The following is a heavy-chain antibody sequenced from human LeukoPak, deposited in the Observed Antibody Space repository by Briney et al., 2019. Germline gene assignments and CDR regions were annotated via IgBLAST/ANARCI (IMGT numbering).Heavy chain of an antibody. Sequence: GGSLRLSCAASGFTFSSYWMNWVRQAPGTGLEWVSAIGGSGDNTYYADSVKGRFTISRDNSKNTLYLQMNSLRAEDTAVYYCAKDRLGYDSLGKFFDYWGQGTLVTVSS. CDR1: GFTFSSYW. CDR3: AKDRLGYDSLGKFFDY. J-gene: IGHJ4*02. D-gene: IGHD3-22*01. CDR2: IGGSGDNT. V-gene: IGHV3-23*01.